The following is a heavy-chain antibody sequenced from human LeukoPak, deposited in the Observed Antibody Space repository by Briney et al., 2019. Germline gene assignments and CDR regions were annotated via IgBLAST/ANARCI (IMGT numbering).Heavy chain of an antibody. V-gene: IGHV4-59*01. CDR1: GGSITSYY. D-gene: IGHD6-6*01. J-gene: IGHJ5*02. Sequence: PSETLSLTCTVSGGSITSYYRSWIRQSPGKGLEWIGFMYYSGTTNYNPSLKSRVTISLGMSKNQFSLKLSSVTAADTAVYYCARDVRDFSSSDGGWFDPWGQGTLVTVSS. CDR3: ARDVRDFSSSDGGWFDP. CDR2: MYYSGTT.